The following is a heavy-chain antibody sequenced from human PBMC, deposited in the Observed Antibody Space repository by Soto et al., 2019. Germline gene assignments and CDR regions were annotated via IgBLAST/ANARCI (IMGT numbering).Heavy chain of an antibody. CDR3: ATRITVVGLLIPPFDP. J-gene: IGHJ5*02. CDR1: GGSVNGYY. CDR2: INHTGGT. V-gene: IGHV4-34*02. Sequence: QVHLQQWGAGLLKPSETLSLTCAVYGGSVNGYYWNWIRQPPGKGLEWIGEINHTGGTHYNPSLKSRVTMSVATSKNQFSLRLSSVTAADTAIYYCATRITVVGLLIPPFDPWGQGTQVTVSS. D-gene: IGHD3-3*01.